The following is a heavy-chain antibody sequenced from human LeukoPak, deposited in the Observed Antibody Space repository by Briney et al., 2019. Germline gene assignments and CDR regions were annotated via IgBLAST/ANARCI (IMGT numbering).Heavy chain of an antibody. D-gene: IGHD1-26*01. CDR2: IRAYNGNT. Sequence: ASVKVSCKASGYTFTSYGITWVRQAPGQGLEWMGWIRAYNGNTNYAQKVQGRVTMTRDTSTSTVYMELRSLKSDDTAVYYRARGLDSGSPPLGTFEIWGQGTMVTVSS. V-gene: IGHV1-18*01. CDR3: ARGLDSGSPPLGTFEI. J-gene: IGHJ3*02. CDR1: GYTFTSYG.